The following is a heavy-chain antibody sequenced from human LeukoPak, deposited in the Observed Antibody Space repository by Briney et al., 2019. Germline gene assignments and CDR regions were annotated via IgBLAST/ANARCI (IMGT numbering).Heavy chain of an antibody. CDR3: ARSANPGVHDFDP. D-gene: IGHD6-6*01. CDR2: ISSSSKI. V-gene: IGHV3-48*02. CDR1: GFTFSSYA. J-gene: IGHJ5*02. Sequence: AGGSLRLSCAASGFTFSSYAMAWVRQAPGKGLGWFSYISSSSKINYADSVKGRFTISRDNAKNSLYLQMNSLRDEDTAVYYCARSANPGVHDFDPWGQGTLVTVSS.